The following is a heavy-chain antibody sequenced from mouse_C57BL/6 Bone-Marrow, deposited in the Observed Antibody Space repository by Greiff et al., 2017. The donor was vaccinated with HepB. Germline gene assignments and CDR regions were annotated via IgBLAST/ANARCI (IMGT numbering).Heavy chain of an antibody. CDR1: GFTFSDYG. V-gene: IGHV5-17*01. CDR3: ARLRQLRAY. Sequence: EVQLQQSGGGLVKPGGSLKLSCAASGFTFSDYGMHWVRQAPEKGLEWVAYISSGSSTIYYADTVKGRFTISRDNAKNTLFLQMTSLRSEDTAMYYCARLRQLRAYWGQGTLVTVSA. D-gene: IGHD3-2*02. J-gene: IGHJ3*01. CDR2: ISSGSSTI.